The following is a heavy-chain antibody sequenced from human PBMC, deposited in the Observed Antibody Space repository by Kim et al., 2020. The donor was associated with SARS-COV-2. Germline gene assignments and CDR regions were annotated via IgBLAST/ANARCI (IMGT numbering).Heavy chain of an antibody. CDR2: ISSSSSTI. Sequence: GGSLRLSCAASGFTFSSYSMNWVRQAPGKGLEWVSYISSSSSTIYYADSVKGRFTISRDNAKNSLYLQMNSLRAEDTAVYYCARDTGPTTTTVVTPDFDYWGQGTLVTVSS. V-gene: IGHV3-48*04. J-gene: IGHJ4*02. CDR1: GFTFSSYS. D-gene: IGHD4-17*01. CDR3: ARDTGPTTTTVVTPDFDY.